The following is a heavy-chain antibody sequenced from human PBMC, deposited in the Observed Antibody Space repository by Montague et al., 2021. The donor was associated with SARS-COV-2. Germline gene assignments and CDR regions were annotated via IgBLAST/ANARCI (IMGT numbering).Heavy chain of an antibody. J-gene: IGHJ3*02. V-gene: IGHV3-74*01. CDR2: INSDGSST. CDR3: ARAPRRHYYDSTGFDAFDI. Sequence: SLRLSCAASGFTFRSYWMHWVRQAPGKGLVWVSRINSDGSSTTYADSVKGRFAIFRDNAKNTLYLQMNSLRAEDTAVYYCARAPRRHYYDSTGFDAFDIWGQGTMVTVSS. CDR1: GFTFRSYW. D-gene: IGHD3-22*01.